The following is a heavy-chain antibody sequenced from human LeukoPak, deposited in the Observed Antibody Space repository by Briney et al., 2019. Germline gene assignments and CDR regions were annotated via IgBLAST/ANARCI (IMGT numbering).Heavy chain of an antibody. CDR1: GGSISSSNYY. Sequence: PSETLSLTCTVSGGSISSSNYYWGWIRQPPGKGLEWIGSMHYSGSTYYNPSLWGRVTISVDTSKNQFSLRLSSVTAADTAVYYVTGGLKLPFDWGKGTLVTVSS. J-gene: IGHJ4*02. CDR3: TGGLKLPFD. CDR2: MHYSGST. V-gene: IGHV4-39*01. D-gene: IGHD4-23*01.